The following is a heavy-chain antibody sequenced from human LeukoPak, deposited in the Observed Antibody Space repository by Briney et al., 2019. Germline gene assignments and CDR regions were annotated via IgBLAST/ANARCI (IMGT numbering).Heavy chain of an antibody. J-gene: IGHJ4*02. V-gene: IGHV1-69*04. D-gene: IGHD3-16*01. CDR2: IIPILGIA. CDR3: ARELINDEDY. CDR1: GGTFSSYA. Sequence: GASVKVSCKASGGTFSSYAISWVRQAPGQGLEWMGRIIPILGIANYAQKFQGRVTMTRDTSTSTVYMELSSLRSEDTAVYYCARELINDEDYWGQGTLVTVSS.